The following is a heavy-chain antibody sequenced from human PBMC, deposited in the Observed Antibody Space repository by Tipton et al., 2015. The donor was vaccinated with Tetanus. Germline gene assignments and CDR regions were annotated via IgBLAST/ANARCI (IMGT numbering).Heavy chain of an antibody. J-gene: IGHJ4*02. CDR1: GFRFYAYT. V-gene: IGHV3-21*01. Sequence: SLRLSCAASGFRFYAYTLNWVRQAPGKGLEWVSSISSRSRYIYYADSVKGRFTISRDNAKNSLYLQMISLRAEDTAVYSCARGMAEASNCGGDCYSDYCGQGTLVTVSS. CDR3: ARGMAEASNCGGDCYSDY. CDR2: ISSRSRYI. D-gene: IGHD2-21*02.